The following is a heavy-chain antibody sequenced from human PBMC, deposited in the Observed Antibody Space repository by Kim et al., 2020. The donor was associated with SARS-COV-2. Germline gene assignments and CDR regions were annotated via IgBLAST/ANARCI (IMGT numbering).Heavy chain of an antibody. CDR1: GLTLNGYG. D-gene: IGHD2-15*01. CDR3: AKGGSRGSRARFGDF. V-gene: IGHV3-9*01. Sequence: GGSLRLSCVASGLTLNGYGMHWVRQAPGKGLEWVSGISWNNGGIDYADSVKGRFTISRDNAKNSLYLQMNSLRDEDTALYYCAKGGSRGSRARFGDFWGQRALVTVSS. CDR2: ISWNNGGI. J-gene: IGHJ4*02.